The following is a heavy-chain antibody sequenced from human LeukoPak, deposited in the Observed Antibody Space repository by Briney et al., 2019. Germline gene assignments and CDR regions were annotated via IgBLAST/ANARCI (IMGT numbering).Heavy chain of an antibody. D-gene: IGHD1-26*01. J-gene: IGHJ5*02. CDR2: IYHSGST. Sequence: SETLSLTCTVSGYSISSGYYWGWIRQPPGKGLEWIGSIYHSGSTYYNPSLKSRVTISVDTSKNQFSLKLSSVTAADTAVYYCARNGWELPNWFDASGQGTLVTVSS. CDR1: GYSISSGYY. V-gene: IGHV4-38-2*02. CDR3: ARNGWELPNWFDA.